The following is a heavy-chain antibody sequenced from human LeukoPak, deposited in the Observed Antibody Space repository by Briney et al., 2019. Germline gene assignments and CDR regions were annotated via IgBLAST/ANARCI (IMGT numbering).Heavy chain of an antibody. D-gene: IGHD5-12*01. CDR3: ARAWDEGYDYSGDAFDI. CDR2: ISXRSTYI. Sequence: KXLXXXSSISXRSTYIYYADSVKGRFTISRDSAKNSLYLQMNTLRVEDTAVYYCARAWDEGYDYSGDAFDIWGQGKVVTVSS. J-gene: IGHJ3*02. V-gene: IGHV3-21*01.